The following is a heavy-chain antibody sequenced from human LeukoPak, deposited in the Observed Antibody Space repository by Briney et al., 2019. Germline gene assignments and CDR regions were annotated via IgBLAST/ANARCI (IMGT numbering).Heavy chain of an antibody. D-gene: IGHD6-19*01. V-gene: IGHV4-59*01. Sequence: KPSETLSLTCTVSGGSISSYYWSWIRQPPGKGLEWIGYIYYSGSTNYNPSLKSRVTISVDTSKNQFSLKLSSVTAADTAVYYCARVSSADSSGFDYWGQGTLVTVSS. CDR2: IYYSGST. CDR3: ARVSSADSSGFDY. J-gene: IGHJ4*02. CDR1: GGSISSYY.